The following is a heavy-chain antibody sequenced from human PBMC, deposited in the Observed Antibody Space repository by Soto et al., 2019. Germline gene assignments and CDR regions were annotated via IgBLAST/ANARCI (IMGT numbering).Heavy chain of an antibody. J-gene: IGHJ4*02. CDR1: NFSISSGYY. Sequence: SETLSLTCTVSNFSISSGYYWGWVRQPPGKGLEWIATIYHTGHTYYNPSLKSRVTISVDTSENQFSLKLRSVTAADTAFYYCARVMGVFSLPGSLDFDFWGPGTLVTVSS. CDR3: ARVMGVFSLPGSLDFDF. D-gene: IGHD1-1*01. V-gene: IGHV4-38-2*02. CDR2: IYHTGHT.